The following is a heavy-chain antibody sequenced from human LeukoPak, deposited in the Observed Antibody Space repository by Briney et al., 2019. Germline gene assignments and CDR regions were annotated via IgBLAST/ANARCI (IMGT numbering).Heavy chain of an antibody. D-gene: IGHD3-22*01. V-gene: IGHV3-7*01. Sequence: GGSLRLSCAASGFTFSSYWMSWVRQAPGKGLEWVANIKQDGSEKYYVDSVKGRFTISRDNSKNTVYLQMNSLRVEDTAVYYCARDSGDSSGYYPGYWGQGTLVTVSS. CDR2: IKQDGSEK. CDR3: ARDSGDSSGYYPGY. J-gene: IGHJ4*02. CDR1: GFTFSSYW.